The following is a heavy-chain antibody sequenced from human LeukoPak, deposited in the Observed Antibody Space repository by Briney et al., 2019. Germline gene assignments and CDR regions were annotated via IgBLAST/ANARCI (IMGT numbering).Heavy chain of an antibody. V-gene: IGHV3-30*02. CDR3: AKGVSGNSFYLDY. Sequence: GGSLRLSCAASGFTFSTDGIHWVRQSPGKRPEWVANINFDGSAKYYADSLKGRFTISRDNSKNTLYLEMNRLRVEDTAVYYCAKGVSGNSFYLDYWGQGTLVTVSS. CDR1: GFTFSTDG. CDR2: INFDGSAK. J-gene: IGHJ4*02. D-gene: IGHD1-20*01.